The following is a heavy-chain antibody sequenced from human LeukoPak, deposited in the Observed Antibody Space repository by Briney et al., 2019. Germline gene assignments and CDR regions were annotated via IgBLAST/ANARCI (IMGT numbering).Heavy chain of an antibody. J-gene: IGHJ5*02. CDR2: IYYSGST. CDR1: GGSISSYY. Sequence: SETLSLTCTVSGGSISSYYWSWIRQPPGKGLEWIGYIYYSGSTNYNPSLKSRVTISVDTSKNQFSLKLSSVTAADTAVYHCARHSSSHHWFDPWGQGTLVTVSS. V-gene: IGHV4-59*08. D-gene: IGHD6-13*01. CDR3: ARHSSSHHWFDP.